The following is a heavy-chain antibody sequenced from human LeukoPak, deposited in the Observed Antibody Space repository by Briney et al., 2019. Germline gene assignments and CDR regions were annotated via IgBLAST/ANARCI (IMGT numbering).Heavy chain of an antibody. Sequence: PSETLSLTCTVSGGSISSYYWSWIRQPPGKGLEWIGYIYYSGSTNYNPSLKSRVTISVDTSKNQFSLKLSSVTAADTAVYYCARDNAAMDAFDIWGQRTMVTVSS. CDR3: ARDNAAMDAFDI. D-gene: IGHD5-18*01. CDR1: GGSISSYY. V-gene: IGHV4-59*01. J-gene: IGHJ3*02. CDR2: IYYSGST.